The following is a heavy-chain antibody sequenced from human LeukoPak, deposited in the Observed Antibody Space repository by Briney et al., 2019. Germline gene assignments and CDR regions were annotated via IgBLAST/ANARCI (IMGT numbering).Heavy chain of an antibody. CDR1: GFTFSDYY. D-gene: IGHD3-10*01. J-gene: IGHJ4*02. Sequence: GGSLRLSCAASGFTFSDYYMNWVRQAPGKGLEWVSYISSSSSTIYYADSVKGRFTISRGNAKNSLYLQMNSLRAEDTAVYYCARDAMVRGRKGDYWGQGTLVTVSS. CDR2: ISSSSSTI. V-gene: IGHV3-48*01. CDR3: ARDAMVRGRKGDY.